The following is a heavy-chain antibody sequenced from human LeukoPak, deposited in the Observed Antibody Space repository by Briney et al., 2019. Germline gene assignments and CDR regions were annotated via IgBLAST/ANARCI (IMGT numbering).Heavy chain of an antibody. V-gene: IGHV4-31*03. Sequence: SETLSLTCTVSGGSISSGGYYWSWIRQHPGKGLGWIGYIYYSGSTYYNPSLKSRVTISVDTSKNQFSLKLSSVTAADTAVYYCARDQGGYNGDYFDYWGQGTLVTVSS. CDR1: GGSISSGGYY. CDR3: ARDQGGYNGDYFDY. CDR2: IYYSGST. J-gene: IGHJ4*02. D-gene: IGHD5-24*01.